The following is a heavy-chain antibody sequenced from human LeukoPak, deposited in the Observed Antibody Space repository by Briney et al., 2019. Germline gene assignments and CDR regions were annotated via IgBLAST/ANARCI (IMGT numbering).Heavy chain of an antibody. Sequence: GRSLRLSCAASGFTFSSYAMHWVRQAPGKGLEWVAVISYDGSNKYYADSVKGRFTISRDNSKNMLYLQMNSLRAEDTAVYYCARDGADFWSGSSDAFDIWGQGTMVTVSS. D-gene: IGHD3-3*01. J-gene: IGHJ3*02. CDR2: ISYDGSNK. V-gene: IGHV3-30-3*01. CDR1: GFTFSSYA. CDR3: ARDGADFWSGSSDAFDI.